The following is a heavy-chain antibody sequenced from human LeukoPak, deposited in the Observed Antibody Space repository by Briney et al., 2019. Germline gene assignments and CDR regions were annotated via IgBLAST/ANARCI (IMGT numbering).Heavy chain of an antibody. CDR2: ISAYNGNT. V-gene: IGHV1-18*01. Sequence: GASVRVSCKASGYTFTSYGISWVRQAPGQGLEWMGWISAYNGNTNYAQMLQGRVTMTTDTSTSTAYMELRSLTSDDTAIYYCARDRRRYTTTSYGYTYWGQGSLVTVSS. D-gene: IGHD3-16*02. CDR1: GYTFTSYG. J-gene: IGHJ4*02. CDR3: ARDRRRYTTTSYGYTY.